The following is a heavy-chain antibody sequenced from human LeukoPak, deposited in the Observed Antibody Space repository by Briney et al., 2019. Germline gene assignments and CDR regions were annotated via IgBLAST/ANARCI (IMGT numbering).Heavy chain of an antibody. CDR2: IYPGDSDT. D-gene: IGHD3-22*01. J-gene: IGHJ4*02. Sequence: GESLKISCKGSGYSFTSYWIGWVRQMPGKGLEWMGIIYPGDSDTRYSPSSQGQVTISADKSISTAYLQWSSLKASDTAMYYCARLGDDSSGYYQYYFDYWGQGTLVTVSS. CDR3: ARLGDDSSGYYQYYFDY. V-gene: IGHV5-51*01. CDR1: GYSFTSYW.